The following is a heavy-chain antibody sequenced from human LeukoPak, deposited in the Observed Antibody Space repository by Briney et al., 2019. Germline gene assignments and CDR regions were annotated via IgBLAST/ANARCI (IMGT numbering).Heavy chain of an antibody. Sequence: SETLSLTCTVSGGSISSGGHYWSWIRQHPGKGLEWIGYIYYSGSTYYNPSLKSRVTISVDTSKNQFSLKLSSVTAADTAVYYCASLTADYGDYVWFDPWGQGTVVTVSS. V-gene: IGHV4-31*03. D-gene: IGHD4-17*01. CDR3: ASLTADYGDYVWFDP. CDR1: GGSISSGGHY. CDR2: IYYSGST. J-gene: IGHJ5*02.